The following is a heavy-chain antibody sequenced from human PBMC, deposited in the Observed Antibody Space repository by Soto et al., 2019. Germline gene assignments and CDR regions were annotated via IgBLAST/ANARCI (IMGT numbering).Heavy chain of an antibody. CDR3: TRDAGANYDYGMDV. D-gene: IGHD4-17*01. CDR1: GFTFSSYA. J-gene: IGHJ6*02. V-gene: IGHV3-30-3*01. CDR2: ISYDGSNK. Sequence: QVQLVESGGGVVQPGRSLRLSCAASGFTFSSYAMHWVRQAPGKGLEWVAVISYDGSNKYYADSVKGRFTISRDNSKKTLYLQMNSLRAEDTAVYYCTRDAGANYDYGMDVWGQGTTVTVSS.